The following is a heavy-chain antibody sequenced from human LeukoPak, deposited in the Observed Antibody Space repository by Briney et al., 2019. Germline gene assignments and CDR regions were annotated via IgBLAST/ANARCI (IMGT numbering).Heavy chain of an antibody. CDR3: ARHPPCTRVTHCFFDH. CDR2: IYYSGAT. J-gene: IGHJ4*02. V-gene: IGHV4-39*01. D-gene: IGHD4-11*01. Sequence: PSETLSLTCSVSGGSISSDSYQWGWIRQPPGKGLEWIGYIYYSGATYYTPSLKSRVTISVDTSKNEFSLKLSSVTAADTAVYYCARHPPCTRVTHCFFDHWGQGTLVTVSS. CDR1: GGSISSDSYQ.